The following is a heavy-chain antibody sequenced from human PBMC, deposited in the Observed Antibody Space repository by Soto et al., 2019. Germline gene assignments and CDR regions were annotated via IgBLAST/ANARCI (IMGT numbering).Heavy chain of an antibody. J-gene: IGHJ6*02. CDR2: IYPGDSDT. CDR3: ARHEPLYYNFYGMDV. V-gene: IGHV5-51*01. Sequence: GESLKISCKGSGYSFTTYWIAWVRQGPGKGLEWIGVIYPGDSDTRYSPSFQGQVTISADRSITTAYLQWSSLKASDTAVYYCARHEPLYYNFYGMDVWGQGTTVTVSS. CDR1: GYSFTTYW.